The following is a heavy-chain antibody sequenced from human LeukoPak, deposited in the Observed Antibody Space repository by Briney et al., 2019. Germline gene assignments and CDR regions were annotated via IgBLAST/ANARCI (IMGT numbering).Heavy chain of an antibody. Sequence: PSETLPLTCTVPGGSISSGSYYWSWIRQPAGKGLEWIGRIYTSGSTNYNPSLKSRVTISVDTSKNQFSLRLSSVTAADTAVYYCARDLAYYDFWSPLGGAGWGQGTLVTVSS. V-gene: IGHV4-61*02. CDR1: GGSISSGSYY. CDR3: ARDLAYYDFWSPLGGAG. D-gene: IGHD3-3*01. J-gene: IGHJ4*02. CDR2: IYTSGST.